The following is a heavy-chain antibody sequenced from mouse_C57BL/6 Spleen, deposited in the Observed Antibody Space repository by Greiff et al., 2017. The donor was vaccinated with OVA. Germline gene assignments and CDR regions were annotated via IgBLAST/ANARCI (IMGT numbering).Heavy chain of an antibody. CDR1: GYTFTDYE. D-gene: IGHD1-1*01. CDR3: TFYYGSSYWYFDV. V-gene: IGHV1-15*01. J-gene: IGHJ1*03. CDR2: IDPETGGT. Sequence: VQLQESGAELVRPGASVTLSCKASGYTFTDYEMHWVKQTPVHGLDWIGAIDPETGGTAYNQKFKGKAILTADKSSSTAYMELRSLTAEDSAVYYCTFYYGSSYWYFDVWGTGTTVTVSS.